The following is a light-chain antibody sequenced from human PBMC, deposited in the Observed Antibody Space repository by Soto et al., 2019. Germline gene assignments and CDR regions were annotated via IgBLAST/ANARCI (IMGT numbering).Light chain of an antibody. CDR2: DAS. Sequence: PGERATLSCGASQTVSCSYFTQYQQKLGLGPSLLIYDASNRATGIPDTFSASGSGTEFTLTISGLEPGDLAVHYCQLDGGSRPDTFDQGTKVELK. J-gene: IGKJ2*01. CDR3: QLDGGSRPDT. CDR1: QTVSCSY. V-gene: IGKV3D-20*01.